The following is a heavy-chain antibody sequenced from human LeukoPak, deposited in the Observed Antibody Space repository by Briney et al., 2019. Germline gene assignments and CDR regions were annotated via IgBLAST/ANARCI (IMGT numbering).Heavy chain of an antibody. CDR2: ISSSSSYI. Sequence: GGSLRLSCAASGLTFSSYSMNWVRQAPGKGLEWVSSISSSSSYIYYADSVKGRFTISRDNAKNSLYLQMNSLRAEDTAVYYCARGPAAMVNYDYWGQGTLVTVSS. D-gene: IGHD5-18*01. V-gene: IGHV3-21*01. CDR3: ARGPAAMVNYDY. CDR1: GLTFSSYS. J-gene: IGHJ4*02.